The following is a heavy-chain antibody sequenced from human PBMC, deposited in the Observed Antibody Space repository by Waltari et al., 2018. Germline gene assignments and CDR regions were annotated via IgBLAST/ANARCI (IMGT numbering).Heavy chain of an antibody. CDR1: GFTFSSYE. J-gene: IGHJ4*02. D-gene: IGHD3-10*01. CDR3: AREQFYNSGIQGSAFDY. V-gene: IGHV3-48*03. Sequence: EVQLVESGGGLIQPGGSLRLSCAAYGFTFSSYEVNWLRQAPGKGLEWVSYIGRSGDIMFFADSVRGRFTISRDNAKNSLYLQMNSLRVEDTAVYYCAREQFYNSGIQGSAFDYWGQGTLVTVSS. CDR2: IGRSGDIM.